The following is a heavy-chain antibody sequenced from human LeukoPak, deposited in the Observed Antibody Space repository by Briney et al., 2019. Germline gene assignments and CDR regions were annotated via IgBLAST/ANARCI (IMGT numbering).Heavy chain of an antibody. CDR1: GGSFSGYY. CDR2: INHSGST. J-gene: IGHJ4*02. D-gene: IGHD3-16*02. Sequence: SETLSLTCAVYGGSFSGYYWSWVRQPPGKGLEWIGEINHSGSTNYNPSLKSRVTISVDTSKNQFSLKLSSVTAADTAVYYCARGRRDYVWGSYRRFRPLDYWGQGTLVTVSS. CDR3: ARGRRDYVWGSYRRFRPLDY. V-gene: IGHV4-34*01.